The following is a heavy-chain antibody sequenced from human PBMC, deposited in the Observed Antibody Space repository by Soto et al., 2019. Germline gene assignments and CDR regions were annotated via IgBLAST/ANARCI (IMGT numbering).Heavy chain of an antibody. Sequence: QVQLAESGGGVVQPGRSLRLSCAASGFTFSSYGMHWVRQAPGKALEWVAIISYDGSNQYYADSVKGRFTISRDNSKNTLSLQMNSLGPEDTAVYYCAKALGEISPESYDQWCQGVLVTVSS. J-gene: IGHJ4*02. CDR1: GFTFSSYG. V-gene: IGHV3-30*18. CDR3: AKALGEISPESYDQ. CDR2: ISYDGSNQ. D-gene: IGHD3-16*02.